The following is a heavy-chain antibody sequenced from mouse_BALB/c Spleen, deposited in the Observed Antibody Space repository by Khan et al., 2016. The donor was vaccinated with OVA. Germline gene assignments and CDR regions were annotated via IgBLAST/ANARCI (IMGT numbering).Heavy chain of an antibody. J-gene: IGHJ4*01. CDR2: INTYTGES. CDR3: SRPPYFSYVMVY. CDR1: GYTFTNYG. Sequence: LVESGPELKKPGEIVKISCKASGYTFTNYGMNWVKQAPGKGLKWMGWINTYTGESTYADDFKGRFAFSLETSASTAFLQINNLKNEDTATYFCSRPPYFSYVMVYWGQGTSVTVSS. D-gene: IGHD2-10*01. V-gene: IGHV9-3-1*01.